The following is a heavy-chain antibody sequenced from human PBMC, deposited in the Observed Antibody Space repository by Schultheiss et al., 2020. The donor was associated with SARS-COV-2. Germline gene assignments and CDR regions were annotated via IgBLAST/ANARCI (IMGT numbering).Heavy chain of an antibody. J-gene: IGHJ6*02. V-gene: IGHV1-8*01. CDR3: ARGGGSIVVVPAAIDYYYYGMDV. CDR2: MNPNSGNT. Sequence: ASVKVSCKASGYTFTSYDINWVRQATGQGLEWMGWMNPNSGNTGYAQKFQGRVTMTRNTSISTAYMELSSLRSEDTAVYYCARGGGSIVVVPAAIDYYYYGMDVWGQGTTVTVSS. D-gene: IGHD2-2*01. CDR1: GYTFTSYD.